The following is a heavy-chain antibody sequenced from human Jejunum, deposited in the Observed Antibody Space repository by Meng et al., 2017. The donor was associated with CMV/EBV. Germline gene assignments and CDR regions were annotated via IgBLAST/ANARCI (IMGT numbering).Heavy chain of an antibody. CDR1: FSRYG. Sequence: FSRYGIHWVRQAPGKGLEWVAFIRYDGEKIHFADSVKGRFTISRDNSKNTVYLEMNSLRSEDTAVYFCGKDLNSSGWSPRNPTGSWGQGTLVTVSS. D-gene: IGHD6-19*01. CDR3: GKDLNSSGWSPRNPTGS. CDR2: IRYDGEKI. V-gene: IGHV3-30*02. J-gene: IGHJ5*02.